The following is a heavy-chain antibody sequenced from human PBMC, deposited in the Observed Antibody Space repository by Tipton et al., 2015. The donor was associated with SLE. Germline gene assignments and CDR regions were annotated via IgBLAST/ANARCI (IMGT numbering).Heavy chain of an antibody. Sequence: LSLTCAVSGFIISSNYMIWVRQAPGKGLEWVSAIYSGGSTYYAGSVKGRLTISRDNSKNTLYLQMNSLRAEDTAVYYCARGSYDAGVPVDAFDVWGQGTMVTVSS. CDR2: IYSGGST. CDR3: ARGSYDAGVPVDAFDV. V-gene: IGHV3-66*02. J-gene: IGHJ3*01. D-gene: IGHD3-16*01. CDR1: GFIISSNY.